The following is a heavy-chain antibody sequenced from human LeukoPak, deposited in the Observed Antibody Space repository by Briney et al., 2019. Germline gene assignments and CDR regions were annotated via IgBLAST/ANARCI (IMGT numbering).Heavy chain of an antibody. CDR2: IKSKTDGGTT. CDR1: GFTFSNAW. V-gene: IGHV3-15*01. CDR3: AKDVRDYGDYVFDY. D-gene: IGHD4-17*01. J-gene: IGHJ4*02. Sequence: GGSLRLSCAASGFTFSNAWMSWVRQAPGKGLEWVGRIKSKTDGGTTDYAAPVKGRFTISRDNSKNTLYLQMNSLRAEDTAVYYCAKDVRDYGDYVFDYWGQGTLVTVSS.